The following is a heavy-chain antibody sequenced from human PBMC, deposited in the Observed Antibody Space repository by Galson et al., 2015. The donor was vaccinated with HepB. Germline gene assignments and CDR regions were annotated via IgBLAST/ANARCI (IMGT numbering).Heavy chain of an antibody. CDR3: AKEGEYRNWFDP. J-gene: IGHJ5*02. V-gene: IGHV3-23*01. D-gene: IGHD3-16*01. CDR1: GFTFSSYA. CDR2: ISDSGGST. Sequence: SLRLSCAASGFTFSSYAMSWVRQAPGKGLEWVSAISDSGGSTYYADSVKGRVTISRDTSKNTLYLQMNSRRAEDTAVYYCAKEGEYRNWFDPWCQGTLVTVSS.